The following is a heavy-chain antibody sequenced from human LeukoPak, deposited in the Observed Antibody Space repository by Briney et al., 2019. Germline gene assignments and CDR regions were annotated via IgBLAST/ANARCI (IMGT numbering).Heavy chain of an antibody. D-gene: IGHD1-1*01. CDR2: IYDTGST. CDR1: VGSVNSGGYT. Sequence: PSETLSLACVVSVGSVNSGGYTWSWIRQRPGKGLEWIGYIYDTGSTLYNPSLESRLTISIDTFKNQFSLRLSSVTAADTAVYYCARHAVEAASRWFDPWGQGTLVTVSS. V-gene: IGHV4-30-4*07. J-gene: IGHJ5*02. CDR3: ARHAVEAASRWFDP.